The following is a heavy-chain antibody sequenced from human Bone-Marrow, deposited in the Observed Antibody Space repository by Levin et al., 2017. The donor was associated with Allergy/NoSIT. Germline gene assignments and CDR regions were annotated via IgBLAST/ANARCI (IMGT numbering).Heavy chain of an antibody. CDR1: GGPFKDYS. CDR2: INHRGNT. Sequence: GSLRLSCAVYGGPFKDYSWGWIRQSPGKGLEWIGEINHRGNTNYNPSLRSRVTIWADTSKNQFSLNLNSVTAADTAVYYCARGRTLANPLNYWGQGTLVTVSS. CDR3: ARGRTLANPLNY. D-gene: IGHD4/OR15-4a*01. J-gene: IGHJ4*02. V-gene: IGHV4-34*01.